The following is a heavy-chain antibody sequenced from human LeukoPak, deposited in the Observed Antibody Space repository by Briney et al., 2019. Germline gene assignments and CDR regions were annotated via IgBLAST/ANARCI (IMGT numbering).Heavy chain of an antibody. V-gene: IGHV3-11*04. CDR3: ARAECIDDPQYCSAGSCPLGAFDI. Sequence: GGSLRLSCAASGCSFSNYYMTWIRQAPGKGREWISYIGSRSTNIYYPEGRFTISRDNAKNSLYLQMSSLRADDTAVYYWARAECIDDPQYCSAGSCPLGAFDIWGQGTMVTVSS. CDR1: GCSFSNYY. CDR2: IGSRSTNI. J-gene: IGHJ3*02. D-gene: IGHD2-15*01.